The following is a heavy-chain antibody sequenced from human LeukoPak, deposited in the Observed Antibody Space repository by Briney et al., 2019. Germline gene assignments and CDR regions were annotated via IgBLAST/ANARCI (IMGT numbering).Heavy chain of an antibody. Sequence: SETLSLTCTVSGASMSGYYWSWIRQSPEKGLEYIGNIFYIGTTNYNPSLKSRLTISLDMSKNQFSLTLNSVTAGDTAVYYCARTPCSWSDGTSPFDQWGLGTQVIVSS. J-gene: IGHJ5*02. CDR1: GASMSGYY. CDR2: IFYIGTT. D-gene: IGHD1-26*01. CDR3: ARTPCSWSDGTSPFDQ. V-gene: IGHV4-59*08.